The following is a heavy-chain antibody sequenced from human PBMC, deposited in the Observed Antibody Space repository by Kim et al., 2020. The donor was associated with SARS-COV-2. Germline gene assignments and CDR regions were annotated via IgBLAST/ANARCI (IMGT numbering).Heavy chain of an antibody. CDR2: IDPSDSYT. CDR1: GYSFTSYW. Sequence: GESLKISCKGSGYSFTSYWISWVRQMPGKGLEWMGRIDPSDSYTNYSPSFQGHVTISADKSISTAYLQWSSLKASDTAMYYCARAPIATIVDYYGMDVWGQETTVTVSS. V-gene: IGHV5-10-1*01. J-gene: IGHJ6*02. D-gene: IGHD5-12*01. CDR3: ARAPIATIVDYYGMDV.